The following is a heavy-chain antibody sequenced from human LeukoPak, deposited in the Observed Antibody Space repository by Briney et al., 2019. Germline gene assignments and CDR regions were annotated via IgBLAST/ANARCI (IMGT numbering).Heavy chain of an antibody. V-gene: IGHV4-59*08. CDR2: IYSSGST. CDR1: GGFISNYY. Sequence: SETLSLTCTVSGGFISNYYWSWIRQPPGKGLEWIGNIYSSGSTNYNPSLKSRVTISVDTSKNQFSLKLSSVTAADTAVYYCARRYDSWGQGTLVTVSS. J-gene: IGHJ4*02. CDR3: ARRYDS.